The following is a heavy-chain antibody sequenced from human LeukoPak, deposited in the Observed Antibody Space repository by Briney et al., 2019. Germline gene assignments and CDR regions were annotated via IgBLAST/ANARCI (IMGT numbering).Heavy chain of an antibody. CDR2: IIPIFGTA. CDR3: AGRRRTRYCSSTSCYANWFVP. CDR1: GGTFSSYA. J-gene: IGHJ5*02. V-gene: IGHV1-69*01. Sequence: GASVKVSCKASGGTFSSYAISWVRQAPGQGLECMGGIIPIFGTANYAQKFQGRVTITADESTSTVYMELSSLRSEDTAVYYCAGRRRTRYCSSTSCYANWFVPWGQGTLVTVSS. D-gene: IGHD2-2*01.